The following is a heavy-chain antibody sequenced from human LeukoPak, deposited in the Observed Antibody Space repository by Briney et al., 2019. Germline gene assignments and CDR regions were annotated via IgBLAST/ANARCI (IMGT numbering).Heavy chain of an antibody. CDR3: ARDRGPQWWGSFDY. Sequence: ASVKVSCKASGYTFTGHYIHWVRQAPGQGLEWMGWINPNSGDTSYAQKFQGTVTMTRDTSISTAYTDLSRLISDDTALYYCARDRGPQWWGSFDYWGQGTLVTVSS. V-gene: IGHV1-2*02. D-gene: IGHD3-16*01. CDR1: GYTFTGHY. J-gene: IGHJ4*02. CDR2: INPNSGDT.